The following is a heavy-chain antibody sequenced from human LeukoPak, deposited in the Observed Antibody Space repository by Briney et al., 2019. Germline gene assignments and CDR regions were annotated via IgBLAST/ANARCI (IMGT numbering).Heavy chain of an antibody. J-gene: IGHJ6*03. D-gene: IGHD6-13*01. V-gene: IGHV4-61*02. CDR1: GGSISSGSYY. CDR3: ARDAGYSSSWGGSFDYYYYMDV. CDR2: IYTSGST. Sequence: SQTLSLTCTVSGGSISSGSYYWSWIRQPAGKGLEWIGRIYTSGSTNYNPSLKSRVTMSVDTSKNQFSLKLSSVTAADTAVYYCARDAGYSSSWGGSFDYYYYMDVWGKGTTVTISS.